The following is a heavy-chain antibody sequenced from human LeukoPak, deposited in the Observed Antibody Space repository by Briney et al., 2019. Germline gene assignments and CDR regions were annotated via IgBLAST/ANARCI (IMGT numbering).Heavy chain of an antibody. V-gene: IGHV3-74*01. CDR3: ASQRWLQSSFDY. D-gene: IGHD5-24*01. CDR1: GFTFSSYW. CDR2: INSDGSST. Sequence: GGSLRLSCVASGFTFSSYWMHWVRQAPGKGLVWVSRINSDGSSTSYADSVKGRFTISRDNAKNTLYLQMNSLRAEDTAVYYCASQRWLQSSFDYWGQGTLVTVSS. J-gene: IGHJ4*02.